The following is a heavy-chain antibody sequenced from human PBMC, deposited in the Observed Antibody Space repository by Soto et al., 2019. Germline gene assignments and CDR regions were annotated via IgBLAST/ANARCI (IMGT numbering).Heavy chain of an antibody. J-gene: IGHJ4*02. CDR2: IYHSGST. CDR1: GDSISSRNW. V-gene: IGHV4-4*02. Sequence: QVQLQESGPGLVKPSGTLSLTCAVSGDSISSRNWLTWVRQPPGKGLEWFGEIYHSGSTNYSPTLKSRVTISVDISTNPFSLKLTSVPAADTAVYYCARGGNVAAAGTIYLDSWGQGTLVTVSS. D-gene: IGHD6-13*01. CDR3: ARGGNVAAAGTIYLDS.